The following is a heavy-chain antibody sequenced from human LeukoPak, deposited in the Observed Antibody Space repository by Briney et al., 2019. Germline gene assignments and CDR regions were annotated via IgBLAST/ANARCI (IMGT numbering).Heavy chain of an antibody. J-gene: IGHJ4*02. V-gene: IGHV4-4*07. CDR3: AREPTSGREPTSGRPLDY. Sequence: SETLSLTGTGSGGSISGYFWTWIRQPAGKGLEWIGRMYSTGSNNYNPSLKSRVTMSLDTSKNHFSLNLTSVTAADTAVYYCAREPTSGREPTSGRPLDYWGQGTLVTVSS. CDR2: MYSTGSN. CDR1: GGSISGYF. D-gene: IGHD5-12*01.